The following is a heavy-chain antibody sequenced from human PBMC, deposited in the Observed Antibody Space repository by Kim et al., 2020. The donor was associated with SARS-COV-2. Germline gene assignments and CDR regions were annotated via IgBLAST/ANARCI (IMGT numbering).Heavy chain of an antibody. CDR2: IYYSGST. CDR3: ARDSGPLDYGMDV. CDR1: GGSISSYY. V-gene: IGHV4-59*01. J-gene: IGHJ6*02. Sequence: SETLSLTCTVSGGSISSYYWSWIRQPPGKGLEWIGYIYYSGSTNYNPSLKSRVTISVDTSKNQFSLKLSSVTAADTAVYYCARDSGPLDYGMDVWGQGTTVTVSS. D-gene: IGHD3-10*01.